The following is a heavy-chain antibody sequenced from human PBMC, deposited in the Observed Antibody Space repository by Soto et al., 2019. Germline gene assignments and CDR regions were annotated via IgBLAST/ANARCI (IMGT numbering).Heavy chain of an antibody. Sequence: EVQLLESGGGLVQPGGSLRLSCAASGFSFTTYHMVWVRQPPGEGLESVSSISAGGDRTYYAGSVKGRFTISRDNSKNMLYLHMNSPRAEDTAVYYCAKILTTADYYWYGMDVWGQGAAVIVSS. CDR1: GFSFTTYH. D-gene: IGHD2-21*02. J-gene: IGHJ6*02. CDR2: ISAGGDRT. CDR3: AKILTTADYYWYGMDV. V-gene: IGHV3-23*01.